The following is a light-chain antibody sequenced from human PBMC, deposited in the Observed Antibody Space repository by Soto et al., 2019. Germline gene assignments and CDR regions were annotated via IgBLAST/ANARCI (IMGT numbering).Light chain of an antibody. J-gene: IGKJ1*01. CDR3: QQYGSSKT. CDR1: QSVPTNY. CDR2: GAS. V-gene: IGKV3-20*01. Sequence: EIVLTQSPGTLSLSPGERATLSCRASQSVPTNYLAWYQQKPGQAPRLLIYGASSRATGIPDRFSGSGSGTDFTLTISRREPEDFAVYYCQQYGSSKTFGKGTKVEIQ.